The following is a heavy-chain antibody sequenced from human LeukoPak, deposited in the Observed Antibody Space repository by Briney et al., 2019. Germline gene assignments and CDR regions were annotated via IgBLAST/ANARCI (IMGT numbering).Heavy chain of an antibody. V-gene: IGHV1-8*01. J-gene: IGHJ4*02. Sequence: ASVKVSCKASGYTFTSYDINWVRQATGQGLEWMGWMNPNSGNTGYAQKFQGRVTMTRNTSISTAYMELSSLGSEDTAVYYCARGSRTMVRGVPLYYFDYWGQGTLVTVSS. CDR3: ARGSRTMVRGVPLYYFDY. CDR2: MNPNSGNT. D-gene: IGHD3-10*01. CDR1: GYTFTSYD.